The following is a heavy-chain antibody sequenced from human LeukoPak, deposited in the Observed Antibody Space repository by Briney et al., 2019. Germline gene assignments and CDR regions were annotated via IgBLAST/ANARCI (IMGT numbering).Heavy chain of an antibody. CDR1: GFTFSSYA. CDR3: ARHWDY. V-gene: IGHV3-30-3*01. CDR2: ISYDGSNK. D-gene: IGHD1-1*01. Sequence: GGSLRLSCAASGFTFSSYAMHWVRQAPGKGLEWVAVISYDGSNKYYADSVKGRFTISRDNSKNTLYLQMNSLRAEDTALYFCARHWDYWGQGTLVTVSS. J-gene: IGHJ4*02.